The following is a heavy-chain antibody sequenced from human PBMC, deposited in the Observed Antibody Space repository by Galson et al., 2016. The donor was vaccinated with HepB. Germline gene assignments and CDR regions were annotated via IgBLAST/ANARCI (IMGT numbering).Heavy chain of an antibody. D-gene: IGHD3-22*01. Sequence: SLRLSCAASGFTFTSYAMSWVRQSPGKGLEWVSSTSGSGHSTYYADSVKGRFTISRDNSKNTLYLQMNSLRAEDTAIYYCAKADRYDSSGYSLPDYWGQGTLVTVSS. V-gene: IGHV3-23*01. CDR1: GFTFTSYA. CDR3: AKADRYDSSGYSLPDY. CDR2: TSGSGHST. J-gene: IGHJ4*02.